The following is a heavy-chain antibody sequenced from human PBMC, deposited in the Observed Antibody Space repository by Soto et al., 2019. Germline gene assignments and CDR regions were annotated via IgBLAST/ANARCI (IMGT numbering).Heavy chain of an antibody. CDR1: GFTFSSYA. CDR3: AKGTVGKYQLLFHYYMDV. D-gene: IGHD2-2*01. Sequence: GGSLRLSCAASGFTFSSYAMSWVRQAPGKGLEWVSAISGSGGSTYYADSVKGRFTISRDNSKNTLYLQMNSLRAEDTAVYYYAKGTVGKYQLLFHYYMDVWGKGTTVTVSS. J-gene: IGHJ6*03. CDR2: ISGSGGST. V-gene: IGHV3-23*01.